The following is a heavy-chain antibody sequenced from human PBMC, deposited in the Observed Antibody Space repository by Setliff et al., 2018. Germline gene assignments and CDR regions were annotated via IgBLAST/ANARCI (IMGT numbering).Heavy chain of an antibody. CDR3: ARYNSSAACFDL. D-gene: IGHD1-20*01. Sequence: SETLSLTCTVSGDSITSGSVYWSWIRQPAGKGLEWIGRIFPTGTTNYNPDLKSRVTMSVDTSKKRFSLMLRSVTAADTVIYYCARYNSSAACFDLWGPGTLVTVSS. J-gene: IGHJ5*02. V-gene: IGHV4-61*02. CDR1: GDSITSGSVY. CDR2: IFPTGTT.